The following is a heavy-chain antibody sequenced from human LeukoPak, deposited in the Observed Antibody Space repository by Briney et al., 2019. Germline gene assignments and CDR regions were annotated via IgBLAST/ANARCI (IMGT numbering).Heavy chain of an antibody. CDR1: GGSIRSNNYS. V-gene: IGHV4-39*07. Sequence: PSETLSLTCTVSGGSIRSNNYSWGWIRQPPGKGLEWLGEINHSGSTNYNPSLKSRVTISVDTSKNQFSLKLSSVTAADTAVYYCARGRRITMVRGVLKLYNWFDPWGQGTLVTVSS. CDR3: ARGRRITMVRGVLKLYNWFDP. J-gene: IGHJ5*02. CDR2: INHSGST. D-gene: IGHD3-10*01.